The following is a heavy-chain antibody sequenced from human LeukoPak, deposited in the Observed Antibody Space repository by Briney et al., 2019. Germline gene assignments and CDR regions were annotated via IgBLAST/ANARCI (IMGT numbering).Heavy chain of an antibody. Sequence: SETLSLTCSVSNASISSSNWWSWVRRPPGKGLEWIGEIYHSGNTNYNPSLKSRVTISVDKSKNQFSLKLSSVTAADTAVYYCARYYYDSSGSRYFDYWGQGTLVTVSS. CDR3: ARYYYDSSGSRYFDY. D-gene: IGHD3-22*01. J-gene: IGHJ4*02. CDR1: NASISSSNW. V-gene: IGHV4-4*02. CDR2: IYHSGNT.